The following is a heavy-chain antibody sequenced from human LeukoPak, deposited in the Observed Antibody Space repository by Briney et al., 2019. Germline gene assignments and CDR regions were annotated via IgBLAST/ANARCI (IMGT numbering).Heavy chain of an antibody. CDR1: GGSFSSYA. D-gene: IGHD6-13*01. V-gene: IGHV1-69*13. J-gene: IGHJ2*01. CDR3: ARWEYSSRWLNWYFDL. Sequence: GASVKVSCKASGGSFSSYAISWVRQAPGQGLEWMGGIIPISGTADYAQKFQGRVTITADETTSTAYMELSSLRSEDTAVYYCARWEYSSRWLNWYFDLWGRGTLVTVSS. CDR2: IIPISGTA.